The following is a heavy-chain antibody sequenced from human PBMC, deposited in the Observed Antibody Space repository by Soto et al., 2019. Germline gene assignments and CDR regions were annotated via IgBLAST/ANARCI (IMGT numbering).Heavy chain of an antibody. J-gene: IGHJ4*02. CDR3: ARGVWYDILTGTRAVQPASFDY. CDR1: GYTFTSYG. V-gene: IGHV1-18*04. Sequence: QVQLVQSGAEVKKPGASVKVSCKASGYTFTSYGISWVRQAPGQGLEWMGWISAYNGNTNYAQKLQGRITMTTDTSTSTAYIGLRSQRSDDTAVYYCARGVWYDILTGTRAVQPASFDYWGQGSLVSVSS. CDR2: ISAYNGNT. D-gene: IGHD3-9*01.